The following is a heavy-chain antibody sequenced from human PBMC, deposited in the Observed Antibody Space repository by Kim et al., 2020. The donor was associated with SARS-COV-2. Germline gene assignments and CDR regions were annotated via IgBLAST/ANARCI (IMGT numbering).Heavy chain of an antibody. J-gene: IGHJ6*02. D-gene: IGHD5-12*01. Sequence: GGSRRLSCAASGFTFSSYAMSWVRQAPGKGLEWVSAISGSGGSTYYADPVKGRFTISRDNSKNTLYLQMNSLRAEDTAVYYCATPIVATEYYYYYGMDVWGQGTTVTVS. CDR3: ATPIVATEYYYYYGMDV. CDR1: GFTFSSYA. CDR2: ISGSGGST. V-gene: IGHV3-23*01.